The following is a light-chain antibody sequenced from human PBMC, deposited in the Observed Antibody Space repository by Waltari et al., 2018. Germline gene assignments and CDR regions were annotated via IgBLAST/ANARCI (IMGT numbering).Light chain of an antibody. CDR1: QSISRY. J-gene: IGKJ1*01. CDR2: DAS. V-gene: IGKV3-20*01. Sequence: EIMLTQSPGTLSLSPGERATLSCRASQSISRYLAWYQHKPGQAPRLLIYDASIRATGIPDRFSGSGSGTDFSLTISRLEPEDFAVYYCQKYGSLPATFGQGTKVEIK. CDR3: QKYGSLPAT.